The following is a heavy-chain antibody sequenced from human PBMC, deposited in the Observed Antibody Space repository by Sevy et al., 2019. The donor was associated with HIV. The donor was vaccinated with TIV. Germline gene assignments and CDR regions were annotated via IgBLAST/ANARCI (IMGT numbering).Heavy chain of an antibody. Sequence: GGSLRLSCVVSGFSVSSNYMSWVRQAPGKGLEWVSNIYSVGRTYYTDSVRGRFTISRDTSKNTVYLEMKSLRAEDTAVYYCTREDIVLGEDNYYGMDVWGYGTTVTISS. CDR1: GFSVSSNY. J-gene: IGHJ6*04. CDR3: TREDIVLGEDNYYGMDV. CDR2: IYSVGRT. V-gene: IGHV3-53*01. D-gene: IGHD2-15*01.